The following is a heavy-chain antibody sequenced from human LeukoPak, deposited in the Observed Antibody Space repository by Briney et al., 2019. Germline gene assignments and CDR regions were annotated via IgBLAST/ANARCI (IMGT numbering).Heavy chain of an antibody. CDR3: ARIGTATVDY. CDR2: ISSSSSHV. Sequence: GGSLRLSCAASGFTFSSYSKTWVRQAPGKGLEWVSSISSSSSHVYYADSVKGRFTISRDNAKNSLYLQMNSLRAEDTAVYYCARIGTATVDYWGQGTLVTVSS. V-gene: IGHV3-21*01. CDR1: GFTFSSYS. D-gene: IGHD5-12*01. J-gene: IGHJ4*02.